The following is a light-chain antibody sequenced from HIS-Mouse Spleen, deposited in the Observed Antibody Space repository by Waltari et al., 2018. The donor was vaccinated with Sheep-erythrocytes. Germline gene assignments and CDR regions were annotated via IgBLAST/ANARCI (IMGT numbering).Light chain of an antibody. CDR3: QQYYSTPLT. CDR2: WAS. J-gene: IGKJ4*01. V-gene: IGKV4-1*01. Sequence: DIVMTQSPDSLAVSLGERATINCQSSQRVLYSSNNKTYLAWYQQKPGQPPKLLIYWASTRESGVPDRFSGSGSGTDFTLTISSLQAEDVAVYYCQQYYSTPLTFGGGTKVEIK. CDR1: QRVLYSSNNKTY.